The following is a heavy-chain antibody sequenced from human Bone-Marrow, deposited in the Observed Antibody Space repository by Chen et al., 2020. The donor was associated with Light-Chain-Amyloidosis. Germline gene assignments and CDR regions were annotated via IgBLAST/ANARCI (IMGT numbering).Heavy chain of an antibody. D-gene: IGHD3-10*01. CDR1: GFTFSDHY. V-gene: IGHV3-72*01. CDR3: VRCQTVCGTFEI. J-gene: IGHJ3*02. Sequence: EVQLVESGGGLVQPGGSLRLSCAVSGFTFSDHYMDWVRQAPGKGLEWVGRSRNKANSYTTEYSASVKGRFTISRDDSESSLDLQMNSLKSEDTAVYYCVRCQTVCGTFEIWGQGTMVTVSS. CDR2: SRNKANSYTT.